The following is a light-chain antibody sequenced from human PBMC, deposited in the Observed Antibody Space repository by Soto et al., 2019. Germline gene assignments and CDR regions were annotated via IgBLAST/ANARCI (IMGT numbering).Light chain of an antibody. J-gene: IGLJ2*01. CDR3: SSYAGSNSLV. CDR1: SGSVSSNNY. V-gene: IGLV8-61*01. CDR2: TTD. Sequence: QTVVTQEPSLSVSPGATVTLTCGLSSGSVSSNNYPSWYQQTPGQTPRTLVHTTDSRSSGVPDRFSGSKSGNTASLTVSGLQAEDEADYYCSSYAGSNSLVFGGGTKVTVL.